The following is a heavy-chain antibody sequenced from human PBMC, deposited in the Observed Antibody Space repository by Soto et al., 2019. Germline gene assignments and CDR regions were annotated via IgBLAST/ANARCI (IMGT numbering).Heavy chain of an antibody. D-gene: IGHD2-15*01. CDR2: IYYSGST. CDR3: ARWGCSGGSCYSRWNWFDP. CDR1: GGSISSGDYY. J-gene: IGHJ5*02. V-gene: IGHV4-30-4*01. Sequence: QVQLQESGPGLVKPSQTLSLTCTVSGGSISSGDYYWSWIRQPPGKGLEWIGYIYYSGSTYYNPSLKSRVTISVDTSKNQFSLKLSSVTAADTAVDYCARWGCSGGSCYSRWNWFDPWGQGTLVTVSS.